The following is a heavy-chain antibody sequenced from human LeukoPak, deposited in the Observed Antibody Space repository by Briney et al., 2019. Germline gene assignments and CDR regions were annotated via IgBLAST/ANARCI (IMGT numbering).Heavy chain of an antibody. V-gene: IGHV3-23*01. CDR2: ISGSGGST. CDR1: GFTFSSYA. Sequence: GGSLRLSCAASGFTFSSYAMSWVRQAPGKGLEWVSAISGSGGSTYYADSVKGRFTISRDNSKNTLYLQMNSQRPEDTAVYYCAKDSSLSYWYFDLWGRGTLVTVSS. D-gene: IGHD6-19*01. J-gene: IGHJ2*01. CDR3: AKDSSLSYWYFDL.